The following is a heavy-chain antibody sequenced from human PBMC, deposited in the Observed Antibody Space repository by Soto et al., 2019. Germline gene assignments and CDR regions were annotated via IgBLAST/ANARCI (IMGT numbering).Heavy chain of an antibody. Sequence: QLQLQESGSGLVKPSQTLSLTCAVSGDSISSGGSSWSWIRQPPEKGLEWIGYINHSGGTYYNPSLKRRVTTSVDRCKNQFSQKLSSVTAADSAVYYCARERDYGDRSFDYWGQGTLVTVSS. D-gene: IGHD4-17*01. CDR2: INHSGGT. J-gene: IGHJ4*02. CDR1: GDSISSGGSS. CDR3: ARERDYGDRSFDY. V-gene: IGHV4-30-2*01.